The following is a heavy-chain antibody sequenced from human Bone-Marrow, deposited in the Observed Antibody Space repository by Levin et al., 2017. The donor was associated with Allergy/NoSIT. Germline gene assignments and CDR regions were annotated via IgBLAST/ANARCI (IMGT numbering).Heavy chain of an antibody. CDR3: ARDSGHCASANGHHFDW. CDR2: IDNGGGHT. D-gene: IGHD2-8*01. J-gene: IGHJ4*02. CDR1: GFTFSNYE. Sequence: PGGSLRLSCAASGFTFSNYEFNWVRQAPGKGLEWISYIDNGGGHTDYADSVRGRFTISRDNAKNSLFLQMNSPTVEDTAVYYCARDSGHCASANGHHFDWWGQGTLVTVSS. V-gene: IGHV3-48*03.